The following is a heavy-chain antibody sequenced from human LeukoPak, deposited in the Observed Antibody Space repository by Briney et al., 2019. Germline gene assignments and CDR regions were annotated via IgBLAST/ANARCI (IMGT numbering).Heavy chain of an antibody. CDR2: ISAYSGGT. V-gene: IGHV1-2*02. D-gene: IGHD6-13*01. Sequence: ASVKVSCKASGYTFTSYGISWVRQAPGQGLEWMGWISAYSGGTNYAQKFHGRVTMTRDTSIDTAYMELSRLRFDDTAMYYCARGEAAAGSPDYWGQGTLVTVSS. CDR3: ARGEAAAGSPDY. J-gene: IGHJ4*02. CDR1: GYTFTSYG.